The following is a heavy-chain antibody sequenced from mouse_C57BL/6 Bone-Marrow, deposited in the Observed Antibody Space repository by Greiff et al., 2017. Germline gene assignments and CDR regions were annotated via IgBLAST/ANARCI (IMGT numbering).Heavy chain of an antibody. V-gene: IGHV2-9-1*01. Sequence: VQLQQSGPGLVAPSQSLSITCTVSGFSLTSYAISWVRQPPGKGLEWLGVIWTGGGTNYNSALKSRLSISKDNSKSQVFLKMNSLQTDDTARYYCARNKDYYGSRGDWYFDVWGTGTTVTVSS. D-gene: IGHD1-1*01. CDR2: IWTGGGT. CDR3: ARNKDYYGSRGDWYFDV. CDR1: GFSLTSYA. J-gene: IGHJ1*03.